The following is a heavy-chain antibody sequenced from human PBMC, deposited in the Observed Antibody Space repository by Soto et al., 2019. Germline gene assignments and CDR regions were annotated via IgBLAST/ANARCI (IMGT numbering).Heavy chain of an antibody. CDR1: GGSISSGGYY. CDR2: IYYSGST. CDR3: ARGGERGYFDY. V-gene: IGHV4-31*03. J-gene: IGHJ4*02. D-gene: IGHD3-10*01. Sequence: NPSATLSLTCTVSGGSISSGGYYWSWIRQHPGKGLEWIGYIYYSGSTYYNPSLKSRVTISVDTSKNQFSLKLSSVTAADTAVYYCARGGERGYFDYWGQGTLVTVSS.